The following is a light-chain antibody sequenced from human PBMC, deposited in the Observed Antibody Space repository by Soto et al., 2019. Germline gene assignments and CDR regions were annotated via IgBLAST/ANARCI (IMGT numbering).Light chain of an antibody. CDR2: VAS. J-gene: IGKJ1*01. Sequence: DIQMTQSPSSLSASVGDRVTITCRASQPISRYLNWYQMKPGKAPKLLISVASSLQSGAPSRFSGSGSGTDFTLTISSLQSEDCATYYCQQSYSVWTFGQGTKVEIK. CDR3: QQSYSVWT. V-gene: IGKV1-39*01. CDR1: QPISRY.